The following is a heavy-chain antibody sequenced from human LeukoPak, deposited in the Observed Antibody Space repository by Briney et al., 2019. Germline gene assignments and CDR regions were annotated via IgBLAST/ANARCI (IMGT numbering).Heavy chain of an antibody. CDR3: AGGGVYSTSAVDY. CDR1: GFTFSSYS. Sequence: GGSLRLSCAASGFTFSSYSMNWVRQAPGKGLEWVSSISSSSSYIYYADSVKGRFTISRDNAKNTLYLQMNSLRAEDTAVYYCAGGGVYSTSAVDYWGQGTLVTVSS. D-gene: IGHD6-6*01. CDR2: ISSSSSYI. V-gene: IGHV3-21*01. J-gene: IGHJ4*02.